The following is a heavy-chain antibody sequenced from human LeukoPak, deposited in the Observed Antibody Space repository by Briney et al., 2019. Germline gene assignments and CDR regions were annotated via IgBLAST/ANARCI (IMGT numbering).Heavy chain of an antibody. V-gene: IGHV3-7*01. CDR3: AGDYGDSLYYNYGMDV. J-gene: IGHJ6*02. CDR1: GFTFSSYW. Sequence: GGSLRLSFEASGFTFSSYWMSWFRQAQGKGLEWVANIKQDGSEKYYVDSVKGRFTISRDNAKNSLYLQMHSLRAEDTAVFYCAGDYGDSLYYNYGMDVWGQGTTVTVSS. CDR2: IKQDGSEK. D-gene: IGHD4-17*01.